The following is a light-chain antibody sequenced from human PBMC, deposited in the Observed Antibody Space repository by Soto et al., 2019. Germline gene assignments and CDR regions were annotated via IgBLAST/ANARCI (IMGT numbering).Light chain of an antibody. CDR2: WAS. CDR1: QSVLYSSNSNNY. V-gene: IGKV4-1*01. J-gene: IGKJ4*01. CDR3: QQYYTTPLT. Sequence: DIVMNQSPDSLAVSLGERATINCKSSQSVLYSSNSNNYLAWYQQKPGQPPKLLIYWASTRESGVPDRFSGSGSGTDFTLTVSSLQAEDVAVYYCQQYYTTPLTFGGGTKVEIK.